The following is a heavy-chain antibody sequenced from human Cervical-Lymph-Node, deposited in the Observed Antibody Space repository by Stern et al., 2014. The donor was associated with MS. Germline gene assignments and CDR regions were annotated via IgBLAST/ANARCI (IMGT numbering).Heavy chain of an antibody. D-gene: IGHD4-17*01. Sequence: VQLVQSRAEVKKPGSSGKVSCKASGGPSSNYATSWVRPAPGQGREWMGGIAPLFVNPNYAQKFQGRVTLTAVEFTGPGYLGLSRLRSEDTAVYYCASPLTATSVPFGYYGMDVWGQGTTVTVS. J-gene: IGHJ6*02. CDR1: GGPSSNYA. V-gene: IGHV1-69*01. CDR3: ASPLTATSVPFGYYGMDV. CDR2: IAPLFVNP.